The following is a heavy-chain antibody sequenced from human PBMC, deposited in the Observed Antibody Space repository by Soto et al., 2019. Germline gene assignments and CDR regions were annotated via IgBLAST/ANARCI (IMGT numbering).Heavy chain of an antibody. CDR1: GFTFSSYG. D-gene: IGHD1-1*01. CDR2: ISYDGSNK. V-gene: IGHV3-30*18. CDR3: AKDPGTTDFYYGMDV. Sequence: SLRLSCVASGFTFSSYGIHWVRQAPGKWLEWVAVISYDGSNKYHADSLKGRFTISRDNSKNTLYLQMNSLRDEDTAVYYCAKDPGTTDFYYGMDVWGQGTTVTVSS. J-gene: IGHJ6*02.